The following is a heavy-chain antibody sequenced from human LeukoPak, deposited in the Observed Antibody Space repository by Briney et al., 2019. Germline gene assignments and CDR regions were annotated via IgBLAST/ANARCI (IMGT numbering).Heavy chain of an antibody. D-gene: IGHD3-3*02. CDR3: ARLSTLREESQGFDY. Sequence: GESLKISCKGSGYSFSSYWIAWVRQMPGKGLEWMGIIYPGDSDTRYSPSFQGQVTISADKSISTAYLQWSSLKASDTAMYYCARLSTLREESQGFDYWGQGTLVTVSS. CDR1: GYSFSSYW. J-gene: IGHJ4*02. V-gene: IGHV5-51*01. CDR2: IYPGDSDT.